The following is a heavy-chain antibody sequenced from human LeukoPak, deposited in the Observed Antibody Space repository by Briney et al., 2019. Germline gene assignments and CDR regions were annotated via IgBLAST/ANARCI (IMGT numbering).Heavy chain of an antibody. CDR1: GGSISSYY. D-gene: IGHD3-22*01. CDR2: IYYSGST. J-gene: IGHJ5*02. CDR3: ASQTYYYDSSGYYQNWFDP. V-gene: IGHV4-59*01. Sequence: SETLSLTCTVSGGSISSYYWSWNRQPPGKGLEWIGYIYYSGSTNYNPSLKSRVTISVDTSKDQFSLKLSSVTAADTAVYYCASQTYYYDSSGYYQNWFDPWGQGTLVTVST.